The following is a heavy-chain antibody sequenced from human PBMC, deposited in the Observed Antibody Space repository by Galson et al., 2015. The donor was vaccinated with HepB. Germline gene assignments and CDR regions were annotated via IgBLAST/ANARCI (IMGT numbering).Heavy chain of an antibody. Sequence: SLRLSCAASGFIFRNYAMNWVRQAPGKGLGWVSALRGRGGSTYYAESVRGRFSISRDNSKTTLFLRMNNLRAEDTAVYYCAKQLTGDVYWGQGTQVTVSS. CDR1: GFIFRNYA. J-gene: IGHJ4*02. V-gene: IGHV3-23*01. D-gene: IGHD3-9*01. CDR3: AKQLTGDVY. CDR2: LRGRGGST.